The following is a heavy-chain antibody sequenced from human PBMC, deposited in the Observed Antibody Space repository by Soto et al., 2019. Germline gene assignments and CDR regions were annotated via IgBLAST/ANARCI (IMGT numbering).Heavy chain of an antibody. V-gene: IGHV4-59*01. J-gene: IGHJ6*02. CDR1: GGSISSYY. Sequence: PSETLSLTSTVSGGSISSYYWSWIRQPPGKGLEWIGYIYYSGSTNYNPSLKSRVTISVDTSKNQFSLKLSSVTAADTAVYYCARDSSVQGSYYYYYGMDVWGQGTTVTVSS. CDR2: IYYSGST. CDR3: ARDSSVQGSYYYYYGMDV. D-gene: IGHD1-1*01.